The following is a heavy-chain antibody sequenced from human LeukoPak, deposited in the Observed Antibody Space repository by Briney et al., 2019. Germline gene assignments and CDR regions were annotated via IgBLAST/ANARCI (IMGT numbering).Heavy chain of an antibody. V-gene: IGHV3-30*18. CDR2: ISYDGSNK. CDR1: GFTFSSYG. J-gene: IGHJ4*02. Sequence: GRSLRLSCAASGFTFSSYGMHWVRQAPGKGLEWVAVISYDGSNKYYADSVKGRFTISRDNSKNTLYLQMNSLRAEDTAVYYCAKEVYGAYCGGDCYGLFDYWGQGTLVTVSS. D-gene: IGHD2-21*02. CDR3: AKEVYGAYCGGDCYGLFDY.